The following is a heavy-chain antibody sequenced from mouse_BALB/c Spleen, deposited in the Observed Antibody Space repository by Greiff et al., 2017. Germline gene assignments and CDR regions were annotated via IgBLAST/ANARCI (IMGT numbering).Heavy chain of an antibody. CDR3: ARHYGNYVSAMDY. CDR2: IYPGDGST. V-gene: IGHV1S56*01. CDR1: GYTFTSYY. Sequence: QVQLQQSGPELVKPGASVKMSCKASGYTFTSYYIHWVKQRPGQGLEWIGWIYPGDGSTKYNEKFKGKTTLTADKSSSTAYMLLSSLTSEDSAIYFCARHYGNYVSAMDYWGQGTSVTVSS. D-gene: IGHD2-1*01. J-gene: IGHJ4*01.